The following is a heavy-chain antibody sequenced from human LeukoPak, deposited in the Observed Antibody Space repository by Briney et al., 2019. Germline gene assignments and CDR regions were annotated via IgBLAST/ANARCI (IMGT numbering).Heavy chain of an antibody. Sequence: GGSLRLSGVGSGFTFSSYWMHWVRQAPGKGLVWVSRSNSDGSSTSYAESVKGRLTISRDNAKNTLYLQMNSLRAEDTAVYYCARGASGSSWFGGFDFWGQGTLVTVSS. CDR1: GFTFSSYW. J-gene: IGHJ4*02. D-gene: IGHD6-13*01. V-gene: IGHV3-74*01. CDR3: ARGASGSSWFGGFDF. CDR2: SNSDGSST.